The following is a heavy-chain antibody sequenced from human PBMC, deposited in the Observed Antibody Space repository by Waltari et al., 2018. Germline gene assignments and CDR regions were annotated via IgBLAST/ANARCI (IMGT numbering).Heavy chain of an antibody. CDR3: ARAPSVAGRGNYFDY. D-gene: IGHD6-19*01. CDR1: GGTFSSYA. J-gene: IGHJ4*02. CDR2: IIPIFGTA. V-gene: IGHV1-69*13. Sequence: QVQLVQSGAAVKKPGSSVRVSYKASGGTFSSYAISWVRQAPVQGLEWMGGIIPIFGTANYAQKFQGRVTITADESTSTAYMELSSLRSEDTAVYYCARAPSVAGRGNYFDYWGQGTLVTVSS.